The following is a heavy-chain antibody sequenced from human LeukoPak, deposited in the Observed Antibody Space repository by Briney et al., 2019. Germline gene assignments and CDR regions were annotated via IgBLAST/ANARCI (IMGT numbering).Heavy chain of an antibody. D-gene: IGHD4-11*01. Sequence: GGSLRLSCAASGFTFSAYWMSWVRQAPGKGLEWVANIKQDGSEKYYVDSVKGRFTISRDNAKNSLYLQMISLRAEDTAVYYCARDRHDYTHYFDYWGQGTLVTVSS. CDR1: GFTFSAYW. V-gene: IGHV3-7*01. J-gene: IGHJ4*02. CDR2: IKQDGSEK. CDR3: ARDRHDYTHYFDY.